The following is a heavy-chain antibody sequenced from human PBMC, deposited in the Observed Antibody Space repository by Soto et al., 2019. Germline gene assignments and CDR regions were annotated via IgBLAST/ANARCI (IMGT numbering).Heavy chain of an antibody. CDR3: ARAGQYCTTGTCYPASMGV. D-gene: IGHD2-15*01. CDR1: GFTVSSSY. J-gene: IGHJ6*04. Sequence: EVQLVESGGGLVQPGGSLRLSCSASGFTVSSSYINWVRQAPGKGLEWVSTFYSGGKTYYADSVKGRFTISRHSSENTLYLQMNSLRSEDTAVYYYARAGQYCTTGTCYPASMGVWGEGTTVTVSS. CDR2: FYSGGKT. V-gene: IGHV3-53*04.